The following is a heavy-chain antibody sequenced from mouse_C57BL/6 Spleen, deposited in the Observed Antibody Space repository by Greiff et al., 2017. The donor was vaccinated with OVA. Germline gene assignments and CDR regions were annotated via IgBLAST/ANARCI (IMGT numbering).Heavy chain of an antibody. J-gene: IGHJ1*03. CDR3: AKREDYYWYFDV. CDR2: INPNNGGT. CDR1: GYTFTDYN. V-gene: IGHV1-18*01. Sequence: VQLQQSGPELVKPGASVKIPCKASGYTFTDYNMDWVKQSHGKSLEWIGDINPNNGGTIYNQKFKGKATLTVDKSSSTAYMELRSLTSEDTAVYYCAKREDYYWYFDVWGTGTTVTVSS. D-gene: IGHD2-4*01.